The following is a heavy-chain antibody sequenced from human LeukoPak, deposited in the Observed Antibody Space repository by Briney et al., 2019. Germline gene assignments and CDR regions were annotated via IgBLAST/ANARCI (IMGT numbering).Heavy chain of an antibody. Sequence: SDTLSLTCTVSGGSISSSSYYWGWLRQPPGKGLEGMGSIYYSGSTYYNPSLKSRVTISVDTSKNQFSLKLSSVTAADTAVYYCARHRYYYDSSGYYYAYWGQGTLVTVSS. CDR1: GGSISSSSYY. D-gene: IGHD3-22*01. J-gene: IGHJ4*02. V-gene: IGHV4-39*01. CDR3: ARHRYYYDSSGYYYAY. CDR2: IYYSGST.